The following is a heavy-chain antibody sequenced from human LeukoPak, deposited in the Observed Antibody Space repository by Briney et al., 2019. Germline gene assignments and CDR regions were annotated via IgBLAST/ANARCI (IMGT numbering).Heavy chain of an antibody. CDR1: GFIVSSNY. Sequence: GGSLRLSCAASGFIVSSNYMSWVRQAPGKGLEWVSVIYSGGGTHYADSVKGRFTISRDNSKNTLYLQMNSLRVEDTAVYYCAKEGKTRNWNYFQAKPVYWGQGTLVTVSS. V-gene: IGHV3-53*01. D-gene: IGHD1-7*01. CDR3: AKEGKTRNWNYFQAKPVY. J-gene: IGHJ4*02. CDR2: IYSGGGT.